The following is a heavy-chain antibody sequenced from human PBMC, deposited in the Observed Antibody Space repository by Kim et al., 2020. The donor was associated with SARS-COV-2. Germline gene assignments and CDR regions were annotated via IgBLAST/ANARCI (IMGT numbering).Heavy chain of an antibody. V-gene: IGHV3-23*01. CDR2: ISGSGGST. CDR1: GFTFSSYA. J-gene: IGHJ4*02. D-gene: IGHD5-12*01. Sequence: GGSLRLSCAASGFTFSSYAMSWVRQAPGKGLEWVSAISGSGGSTYYADSVKGRFTISRDNSKNTLYLQMNSLRAEDTAVYYCALRGGFGLGPYYFDYWGQGTLVTVSS. CDR3: ALRGGFGLGPYYFDY.